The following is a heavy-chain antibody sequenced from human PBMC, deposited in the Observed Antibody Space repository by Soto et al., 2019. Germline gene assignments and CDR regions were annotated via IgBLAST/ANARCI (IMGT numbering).Heavy chain of an antibody. Sequence: QPGGSLRLSCAASGFTFSSYEMNWVRQAPGKGLEWVSYISSSGSTIYYADSVKGRFTISRDNAKNSLYLQMNSLRAEDTAVYYCASSNYDILTGYSIYYYYYGMDVWGQGTTVTVSS. CDR3: ASSNYDILTGYSIYYYYYGMDV. V-gene: IGHV3-48*03. J-gene: IGHJ6*02. D-gene: IGHD3-9*01. CDR2: ISSSGSTI. CDR1: GFTFSSYE.